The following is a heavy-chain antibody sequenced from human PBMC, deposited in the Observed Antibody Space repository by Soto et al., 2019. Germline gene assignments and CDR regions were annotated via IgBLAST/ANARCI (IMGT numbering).Heavy chain of an antibody. CDR3: AREMYSSGYSTFGH. CDR2: IYYSGST. J-gene: IGHJ4*02. Sequence: SETLSLTCTVSGGSLSGYFWSWIRQPPGKGLEWIGYIYYSGSTNYTPSLKSRVTMSVDTSKNQISLKLRSVTAADTAVYYCAREMYSSGYSTFGHWGQGTVVTVSS. V-gene: IGHV4-59*01. D-gene: IGHD3-22*01. CDR1: GGSLSGYF.